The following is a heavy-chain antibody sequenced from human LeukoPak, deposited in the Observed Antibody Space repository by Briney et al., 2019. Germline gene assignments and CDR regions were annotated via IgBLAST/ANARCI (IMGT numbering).Heavy chain of an antibody. J-gene: IGHJ4*02. V-gene: IGHV3-73*01. Sequence: PGGSLRLSCAASGFTFSGSAMHWVRQASGKGLEWVGRIRSKANSYATAYAASVKGRFTISRDDSKNTAYLQMNSLKTEDTAVYYCTIVSGAYCGGDCHRGPYWGQGTLVTVSS. CDR3: TIVSGAYCGGDCHRGPY. D-gene: IGHD2-21*02. CDR1: GFTFSGSA. CDR2: IRSKANSYAT.